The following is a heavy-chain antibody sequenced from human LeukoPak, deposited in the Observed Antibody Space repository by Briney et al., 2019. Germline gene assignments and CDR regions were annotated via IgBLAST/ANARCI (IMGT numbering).Heavy chain of an antibody. V-gene: IGHV3-49*04. Sequence: PGGSLRLSCTASGFTFGDYAMSWVRQAPGKGLERVGFIRSKAYGGTTEYAASVKGRFTISRDDSKSIAYLQMNSLKTEDTAVYYCTREYYYGSGGENNWFDPWGQGTLVTVSS. J-gene: IGHJ5*02. CDR3: TREYYYGSGGENNWFDP. D-gene: IGHD3-10*01. CDR1: GFTFGDYA. CDR2: IRSKAYGGTT.